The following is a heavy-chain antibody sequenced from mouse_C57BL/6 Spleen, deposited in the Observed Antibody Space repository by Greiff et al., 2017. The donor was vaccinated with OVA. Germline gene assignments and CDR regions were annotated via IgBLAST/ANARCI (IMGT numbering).Heavy chain of an antibody. CDR2: ISDGGSYT. CDR1: GFTFSSYA. CDR3: ARDQTAQTLFAY. D-gene: IGHD3-2*02. Sequence: EVMLVESGGGLVKPGGSLKLSCAASGFTFSSYAMSWVRQTPEKRLEWVATISDGGSYTYYPDNVKGRFTISRDNAKNNLYLQMSHLKSEDTAMYYCARDQTAQTLFAYWGQGTLVTVSA. V-gene: IGHV5-4*01. J-gene: IGHJ3*01.